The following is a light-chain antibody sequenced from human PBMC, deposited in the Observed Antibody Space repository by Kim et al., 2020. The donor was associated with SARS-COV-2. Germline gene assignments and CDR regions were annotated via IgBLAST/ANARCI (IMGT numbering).Light chain of an antibody. CDR1: QSVSTS. Sequence: EIVLTQSPATLSLSPGERATLSCRASQSVSTSVAWFQHKPGQAPRLLIHDASYRATGIPARFSGSGSGTDFTLTITGLQAEDFAVYYCQQREEWPLTFGGGTKVDIK. CDR3: QQREEWPLT. CDR2: DAS. J-gene: IGKJ4*01. V-gene: IGKV3-11*01.